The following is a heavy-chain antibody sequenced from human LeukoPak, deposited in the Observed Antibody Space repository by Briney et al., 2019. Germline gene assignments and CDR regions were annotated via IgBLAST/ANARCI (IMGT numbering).Heavy chain of an antibody. CDR1: GGSISNRSHF. CDR2: IYYRGDT. J-gene: IGHJ4*02. V-gene: IGHV4-39*07. CDR3: ARAPTPTPYDFWSGQYYFDY. D-gene: IGHD3-3*01. Sequence: SETLSLTCTVSGGSISNRSHFWGWIRQTPGKGLEWFGSIYYRGDTYYKPSLKSRVTISVDTSKNQFSLKLSSVTAADTAVYYCARAPTPTPYDFWSGQYYFDYWGQGTLVTVSS.